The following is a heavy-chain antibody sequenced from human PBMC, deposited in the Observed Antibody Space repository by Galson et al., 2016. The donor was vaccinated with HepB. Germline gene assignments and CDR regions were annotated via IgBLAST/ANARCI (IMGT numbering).Heavy chain of an antibody. CDR1: GFSFSNSW. CDR3: ARDRGWQQFDF. Sequence: SLRLSCAASGFSFSNSWMTWVRQTPGKALERVANIGQDESHKYYVASVRGRFTISRDDAKNSLYLQMNTLRAEDTAVYYCARDRGWQQFDFWGQGTPVTVSS. V-gene: IGHV3-7*04. J-gene: IGHJ4*02. CDR2: IGQDESHK. D-gene: IGHD5-24*01.